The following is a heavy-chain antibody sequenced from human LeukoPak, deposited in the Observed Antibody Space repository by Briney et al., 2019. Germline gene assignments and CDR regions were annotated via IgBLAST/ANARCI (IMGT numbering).Heavy chain of an antibody. Sequence: PGESLRLSCAASGYTFSSYAMHWVRQAPGKGLEWVAVISYDGSNKYYADSVKGRFTISRDNSKNTLYLQMNSLRAEDTAVYYCAREHGDYPLDYWGQGTLVTVSS. D-gene: IGHD4-17*01. CDR1: GYTFSSYA. V-gene: IGHV3-30-3*01. J-gene: IGHJ4*02. CDR3: AREHGDYPLDY. CDR2: ISYDGSNK.